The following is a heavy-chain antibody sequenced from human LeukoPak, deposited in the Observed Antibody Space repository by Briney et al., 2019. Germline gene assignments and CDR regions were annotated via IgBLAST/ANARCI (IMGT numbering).Heavy chain of an antibody. CDR1: GYTFTSYY. D-gene: IGHD6-13*01. Sequence: ASVKVSCKASGYTFTSYYMHWVRQAPGQGLEWMGLINPSGGSTSYAQKFQGRVTMTRDTSTSTVYMELSSLRSEDTAVYYCARGAPLRIAAAGSSLNYWGQGTLVTVSS. CDR3: ARGAPLRIAAAGSSLNY. CDR2: INPSGGST. V-gene: IGHV1-46*01. J-gene: IGHJ4*02.